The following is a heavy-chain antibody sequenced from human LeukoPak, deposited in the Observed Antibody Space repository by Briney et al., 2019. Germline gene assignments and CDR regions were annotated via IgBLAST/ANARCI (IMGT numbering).Heavy chain of an antibody. CDR3: AKEGPNNWFDP. Sequence: ASVKVSCKASGYTFTSYGISWVRQAPGKGLEWVSAISGSGGSTYYADSVKGRFTISRDNSKNTLYLQMNSLRAEDTAVYYCAKEGPNNWFDPWGQGTLVTVSS. V-gene: IGHV3-23*01. CDR2: ISGSGGST. J-gene: IGHJ5*02. CDR1: GYTFTSYG.